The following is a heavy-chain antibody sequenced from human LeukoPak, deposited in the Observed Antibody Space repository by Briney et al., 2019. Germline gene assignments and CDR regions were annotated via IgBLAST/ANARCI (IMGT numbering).Heavy chain of an antibody. V-gene: IGHV3-23*01. J-gene: IGHJ6*02. CDR3: AKEPEHSSGWYVVEYYYYGMDV. D-gene: IGHD6-19*01. CDR2: ISSSGSGGNT. CDR1: GVTLSSYA. Sequence: AGGSLRLSCAASGVTLSSYAMSWARQAPGKGLEWVSGISSSGSGGNTYYADSVKGRFTISRDSSKNTLFLHMNTLRAEDTAIYYCAKEPEHSSGWYVVEYYYYGMDVWGQGTTVTVSS.